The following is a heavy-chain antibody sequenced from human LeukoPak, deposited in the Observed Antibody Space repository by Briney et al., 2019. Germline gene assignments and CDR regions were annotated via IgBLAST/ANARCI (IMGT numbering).Heavy chain of an antibody. J-gene: IGHJ4*02. Sequence: WASVKVSCKASGYTFTGYYMHWVRQAPGQGLEWMGWINPNSGGTNYAQKFQGRVTITADKSTSAAYMELSSLRSDDTAVYYCARDPNRYCSGGSCTGFDYWGQGTLVTVSS. CDR2: INPNSGGT. CDR3: ARDPNRYCSGGSCTGFDY. V-gene: IGHV1-2*02. D-gene: IGHD2-15*01. CDR1: GYTFTGYY.